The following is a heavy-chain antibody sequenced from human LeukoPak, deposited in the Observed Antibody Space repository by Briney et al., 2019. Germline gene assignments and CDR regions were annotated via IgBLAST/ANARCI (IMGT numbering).Heavy chain of an antibody. CDR2: ISWNGAMI. J-gene: IGHJ6*03. CDR3: ARDRVSIAAYYYMDV. V-gene: IGHV3-9*01. Sequence: GGSLRLSCAVSGFTLGDYCMHWVRQVPGKGLEWVSGISWNGAMIGYADSVKGRFTISRDNANNSVYLQMNSLRAEDTAVYYCARDRVSIAAYYYMDVWGKGTTVTVSS. CDR1: GFTLGDYC. D-gene: IGHD6-6*01.